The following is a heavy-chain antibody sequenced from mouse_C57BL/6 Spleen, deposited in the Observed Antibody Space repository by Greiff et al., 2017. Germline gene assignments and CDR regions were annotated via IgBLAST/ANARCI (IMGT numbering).Heavy chain of an antibody. J-gene: IGHJ4*01. Sequence: VQGVESGPGLVQPSQSLSITCTASGFSLTSYGVHWVRQSPGKGLEWLGVIWSGGSSDYNAAFISRLSISKDTSKRQVFFKMNSLQADDTAIYYCARNSGDYSAMDYWGQGTSVTVSS. CDR2: IWSGGSS. CDR1: GFSLTSYG. CDR3: ARNSGDYSAMDY. D-gene: IGHD2-13*01. V-gene: IGHV2-2*01.